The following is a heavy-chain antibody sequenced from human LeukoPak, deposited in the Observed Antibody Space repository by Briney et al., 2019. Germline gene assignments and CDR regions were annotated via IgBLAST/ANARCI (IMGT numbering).Heavy chain of an antibody. CDR2: IFHSGST. CDR1: GYSISSGYY. Sequence: SETLSLTCTVSGYSISSGYYWGWIRQPPGKGLEWIGSIFHSGSTYYNPSLKSRVTISVDTSKNQFSLKLSSVTAADTAVYYCARLSRSNYDILTGYYFSLAGTTIFDYWGQGTLVTVSS. V-gene: IGHV4-38-2*02. D-gene: IGHD3-9*01. CDR3: ARLSRSNYDILTGYYFSLAGTTIFDY. J-gene: IGHJ4*02.